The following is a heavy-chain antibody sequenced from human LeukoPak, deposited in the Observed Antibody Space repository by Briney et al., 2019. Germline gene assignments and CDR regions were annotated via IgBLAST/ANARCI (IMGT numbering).Heavy chain of an antibody. CDR3: ARGRSDTKRYSGGRAQAYYGMDV. J-gene: IGHJ6*04. Sequence: SETLSLTCAVYGGSFSGYYWSWIRQPPGKGLEWIGEINHSGSTNYNPSLKSRVTISVDTSKNQFSLKLSSVTATDTAVYYCARGRSDTKRYSGGRAQAYYGMDVWGKGTTVTVSS. V-gene: IGHV4-34*01. D-gene: IGHD6-19*01. CDR2: INHSGST. CDR1: GGSFSGYY.